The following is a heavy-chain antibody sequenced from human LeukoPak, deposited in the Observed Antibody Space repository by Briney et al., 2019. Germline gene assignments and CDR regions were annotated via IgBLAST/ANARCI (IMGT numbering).Heavy chain of an antibody. CDR3: ARDGSSAVADY. J-gene: IGHJ4*02. Sequence: PSETLSLTCTVSGYSISTSYYWGWIRQPPGKGLEWIGSINYSGRTYHNPSLKSRVTMSVATSNNQFSLKLSSATAADTAVYYCARDGSSAVADYWGQGTLVTVSS. D-gene: IGHD6-19*01. CDR1: GYSISTSYY. V-gene: IGHV4-38-2*02. CDR2: INYSGRT.